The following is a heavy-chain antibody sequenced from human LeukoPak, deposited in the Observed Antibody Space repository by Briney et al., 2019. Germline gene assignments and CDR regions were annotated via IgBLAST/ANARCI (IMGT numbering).Heavy chain of an antibody. CDR3: ARGRGGSYHY. V-gene: IGHV3-74*01. D-gene: IGHD1-26*01. Sequence: GGSLRLPCAASGFTFSNDWMHWVRQAPGKGLVWVSRINTDGSTTTYADSVKGRFTSSRDNAKNTLYLQMNSLRVEDTAVYYCARGRGGSYHYWGQGTPVTVSS. CDR1: GFTFSNDW. CDR2: INTDGSTT. J-gene: IGHJ4*02.